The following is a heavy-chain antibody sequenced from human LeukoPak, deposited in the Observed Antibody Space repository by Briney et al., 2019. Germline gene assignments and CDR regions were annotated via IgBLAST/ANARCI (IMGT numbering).Heavy chain of an antibody. D-gene: IGHD6-13*01. V-gene: IGHV3-30*18. Sequence: GGSLRPSCAASGFTFSSYGMHWVRQAPGKGLEWVAVISYDGSNKYYADSVKGRFTISRDNSKNTLYLQMNSLRAEDTAVYYCAKDSEEQQLVLHMDVWGKGTTVTVSS. CDR2: ISYDGSNK. CDR1: GFTFSSYG. J-gene: IGHJ6*03. CDR3: AKDSEEQQLVLHMDV.